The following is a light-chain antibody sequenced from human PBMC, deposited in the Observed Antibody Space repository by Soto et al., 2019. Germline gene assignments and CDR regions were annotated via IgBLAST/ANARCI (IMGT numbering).Light chain of an antibody. Sequence: IVLTQSPGTLSLSPGERTTLSCRASQRICSNYLAWYQQKPGQAPRLLIYGASSRATGIPDRFSGSGSGTDFTLTISRLEPEDFAVYYCQQYGSSPPYTFGQGTKLEIK. CDR3: QQYGSSPPYT. V-gene: IGKV3-20*01. CDR2: GAS. J-gene: IGKJ2*01. CDR1: QRICSNY.